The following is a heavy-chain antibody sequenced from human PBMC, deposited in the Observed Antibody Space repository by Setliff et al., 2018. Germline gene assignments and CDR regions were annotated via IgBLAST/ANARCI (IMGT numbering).Heavy chain of an antibody. D-gene: IGHD2-21*02. V-gene: IGHV1-69*05. J-gene: IGHJ6*03. CDR1: GGAFSNYG. Sequence: SVKVSCKASGGAFSNYGITWVRQAPGQGLEWMGGIIPIFGTTTFPQKFQGRVTITTDESTSTGYMELSSLSSEDTAVYYCARESVVVVTTTNYYYYMDVWGEGTTVTVSS. CDR2: IIPIFGTT. CDR3: ARESVVVVTTTNYYYYMDV.